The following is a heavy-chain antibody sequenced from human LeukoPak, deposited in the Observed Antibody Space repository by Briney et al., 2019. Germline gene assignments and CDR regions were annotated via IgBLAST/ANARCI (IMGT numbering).Heavy chain of an antibody. D-gene: IGHD3-3*01. CDR2: IIPIFGTA. CDR3: ARDRITIFGVGYQYFDY. J-gene: IGHJ4*02. CDR1: GGTFSSYA. V-gene: IGHV1-69*13. Sequence: SVKVSCKASGGTFSSYAISWVRQAPGQGLEWMGGIIPIFGTANYAQKFQGRVTITADESTSTAYMELSSLRSEDTAAYYCARDRITIFGVGYQYFDYWGQGTLVTVSS.